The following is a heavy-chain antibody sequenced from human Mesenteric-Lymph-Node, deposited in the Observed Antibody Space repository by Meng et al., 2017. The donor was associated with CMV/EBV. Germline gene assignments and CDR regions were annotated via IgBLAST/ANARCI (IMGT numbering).Heavy chain of an antibody. Sequence: CKASGSGFTGYYMHWVRQAPGQGLEWLGRISPDSGGTNYAQRFQGRVTMTRDTSISTAYMELSRLRSDDTAVYYCAITGYSSSWFDYWGQGTLVTVSS. J-gene: IGHJ5*01. CDR3: AITGYSSSWFDY. D-gene: IGHD6-13*01. CDR1: GSGFTGYY. CDR2: ISPDSGGT. V-gene: IGHV1-2*06.